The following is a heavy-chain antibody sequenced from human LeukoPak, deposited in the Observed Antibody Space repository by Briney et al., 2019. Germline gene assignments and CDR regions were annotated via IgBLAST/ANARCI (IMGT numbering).Heavy chain of an antibody. J-gene: IGHJ4*02. CDR3: AREEYRSGWFHDY. CDR2: IYPGDSDT. D-gene: IGHD6-19*01. Sequence: GESLKISCKGSVYSFASYWIGWVRQLPGKGLEWMGVIYPGDSDTRYSPSFQGQVTISADKSISTAYLHWSSLKASDTAMYYCAREEYRSGWFHDYWGQGTLVTVSS. V-gene: IGHV5-51*01. CDR1: VYSFASYW.